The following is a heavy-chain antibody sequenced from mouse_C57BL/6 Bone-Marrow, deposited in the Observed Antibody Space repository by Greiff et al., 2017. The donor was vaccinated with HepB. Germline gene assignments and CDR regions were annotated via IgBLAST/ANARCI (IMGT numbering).Heavy chain of an antibody. CDR2: IYPRDGST. CDR3: ARSVDDYAWEY. Sequence: VHLVESDAELVKPGASVKISCKVSGYTLTDHTIHWVKQRPEQGLEWIGYIYPRDGSTKYNEKFKGKATLTADKSSSTAYMQLNRLTSEDSAVYFCARSVDDYAWEYWGKGAKVTVS. J-gene: IGHJ4*01. V-gene: IGHV1-78*01. CDR1: GYTLTDHT.